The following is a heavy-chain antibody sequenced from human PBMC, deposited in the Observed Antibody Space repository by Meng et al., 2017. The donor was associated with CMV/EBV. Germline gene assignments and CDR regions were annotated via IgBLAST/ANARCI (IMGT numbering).Heavy chain of an antibody. CDR1: GGSLSSSSYS. CDR2: IYYSGST. V-gene: IGHV4-39*07. D-gene: IGHD1-26*01. CDR3: ARDPEWELPLYYFDY. J-gene: IGHJ4*02. Sequence: GGSLSSSSYSWGWIRQPPGKGLEWIGIIYYSGSTYYNPSLKSRVTISVDTSKNQFSLKLSSVTAADTAVYYCARDPEWELPLYYFDYWGQGTLVTVSS.